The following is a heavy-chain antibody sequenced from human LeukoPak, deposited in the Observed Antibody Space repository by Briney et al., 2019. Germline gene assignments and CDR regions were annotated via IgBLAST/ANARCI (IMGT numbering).Heavy chain of an antibody. CDR3: AKGFYDNSASGVFDI. CDR1: GFTFSSYG. D-gene: IGHD3-22*01. Sequence: GGSLRLSCAASGFTFSSYGMHWVRQAPGKGLEWVAVIWYDGTNKYYADSVKGRFTISRDNSKNTLYLQMNSLRAEDTAVYYCAKGFYDNSASGVFDIWGQGTMVTVSS. V-gene: IGHV3-33*06. CDR2: IWYDGTNK. J-gene: IGHJ3*02.